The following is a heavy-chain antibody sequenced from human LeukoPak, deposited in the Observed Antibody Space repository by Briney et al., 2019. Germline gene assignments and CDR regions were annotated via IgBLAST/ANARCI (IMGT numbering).Heavy chain of an antibody. J-gene: IGHJ6*03. D-gene: IGHD2-2*01. CDR2: ISAYNGST. V-gene: IGHV1-18*01. Sequence: VASVKVSCKASGYTFTSYGISWVRQAPGQGLEWMGWISAYNGSTNYAQKLQGRVTTTTDTSTSTAYVELRSLRSDDTAVYYCARVGYCSSTSCYYYYYYYMDVWGKGTTVTVSS. CDR3: ARVGYCSSTSCYYYYYYYMDV. CDR1: GYTFTSYG.